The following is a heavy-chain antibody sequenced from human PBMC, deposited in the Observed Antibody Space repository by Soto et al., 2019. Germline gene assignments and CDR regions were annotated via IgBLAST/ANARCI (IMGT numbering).Heavy chain of an antibody. Sequence: SETLSLTCTVSGGSISSYYWSLIRQPPGKEQERIGYIYYSGSTNYNPSLKSLVTISVDTSKNQFSLKLSFVTAADTAVYYCARGGSGKWDFWSGYSKEYYYYYMDVWGKGTTVTVSS. CDR2: IYYSGST. D-gene: IGHD3-3*01. J-gene: IGHJ6*03. V-gene: IGHV4-59*01. CDR1: GGSISSYY. CDR3: ARGGSGKWDFWSGYSKEYYYYYMDV.